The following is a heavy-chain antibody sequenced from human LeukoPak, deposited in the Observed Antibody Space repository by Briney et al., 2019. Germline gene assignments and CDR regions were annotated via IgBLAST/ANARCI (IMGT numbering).Heavy chain of an antibody. D-gene: IGHD2-21*02. CDR3: AGEIRPRAYCGGDCPHDAFDI. V-gene: IGHV1-69*01. CDR2: IIPIFGTA. J-gene: IGHJ3*02. Sequence: GSSVKVSCKASGGTFSSYAISWVRQAPGQGLEWMGGIIPIFGTANYAQKFQGRVTITADESTSTAYMELSSLRSEDTAVYYCAGEIRPRAYCGGDCPHDAFDIWGQGTMVTVSS. CDR1: GGTFSSYA.